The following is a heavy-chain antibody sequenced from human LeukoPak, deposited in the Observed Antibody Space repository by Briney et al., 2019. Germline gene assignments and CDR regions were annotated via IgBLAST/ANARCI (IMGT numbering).Heavy chain of an antibody. CDR3: AKSLLTTATGTGRAFDI. D-gene: IGHD1-1*01. V-gene: IGHV3-23*01. CDR1: RFRFSTFP. CDR2: ISAGGETT. J-gene: IGHJ3*02. Sequence: GGSLRLSCAASRFRFSTFPMGWVRQAPGKGLEWVSGISAGGETTFYADSVRGRLTISRDNTKNTLYLQMNSLRADDTAVYYCAKSLLTTATGTGRAFDIWGQGTMVTVSS.